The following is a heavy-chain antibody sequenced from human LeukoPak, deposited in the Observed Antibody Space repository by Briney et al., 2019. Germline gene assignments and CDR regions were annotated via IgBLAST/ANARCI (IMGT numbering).Heavy chain of an antibody. CDR1: GSTFSSYA. CDR3: AKGYRGNYDY. V-gene: IGHV3-23*01. J-gene: IGHJ4*02. D-gene: IGHD1-26*01. CDR2: ISDTGGST. Sequence: PGGSLRLSCVASGSTFSSYAITWVRQAPGKGLEWVSSISDTGGSTCYADSVKGRFTISRDNSKNTLYLQVNSLRAEDTAVYYCAKGYRGNYDYWGQGALVTVSS.